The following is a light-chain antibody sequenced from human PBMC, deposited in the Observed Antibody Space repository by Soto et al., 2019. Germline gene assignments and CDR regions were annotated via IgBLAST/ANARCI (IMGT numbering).Light chain of an antibody. CDR2: GAS. V-gene: IGKV3-20*01. Sequence: EIVLTQSPGTLSLSPGDRATLSCEASQSVNNNYLAWYQHKPGQAPRLLIYGASSRATGIPARFSGSGSGTDFTLTIRRLEHENYAGYYCQQYDTSLPNTFGGETKLEIK. CDR1: QSVNNNY. CDR3: QQYDTSLPNT. J-gene: IGKJ4*01.